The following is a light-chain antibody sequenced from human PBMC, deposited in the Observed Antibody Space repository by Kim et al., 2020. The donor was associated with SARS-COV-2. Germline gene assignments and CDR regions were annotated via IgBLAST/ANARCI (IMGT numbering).Light chain of an antibody. CDR1: ESVDSSY. CDR2: SAS. Sequence: SPGVRATLSCSASESVDSSYLAWYQQKSGRAPRLLIYSASGRAPGTPDRFSGSGSGTDFTLTISRLEPEDFAVYYCHQYDSLPNTFGQGTKVDIK. V-gene: IGKV3-20*01. CDR3: HQYDSLPNT. J-gene: IGKJ1*01.